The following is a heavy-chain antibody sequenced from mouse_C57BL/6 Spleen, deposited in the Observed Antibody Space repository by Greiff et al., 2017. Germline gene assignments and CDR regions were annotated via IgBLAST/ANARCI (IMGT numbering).Heavy chain of an antibody. J-gene: IGHJ2*01. Sequence: VQLQQSGAELVRPGASVTLSCKASGYTFTDYEMHWVKQTPVHGLEWIGAIDPETGGTAYNQKFKGKAILTADKSSSTAYMELRSLTSEDSAVYYCTRDYYGFDYWGQGTTLTVSS. CDR3: TRDYYGFDY. D-gene: IGHD1-1*01. CDR1: GYTFTDYE. V-gene: IGHV1-15*01. CDR2: IDPETGGT.